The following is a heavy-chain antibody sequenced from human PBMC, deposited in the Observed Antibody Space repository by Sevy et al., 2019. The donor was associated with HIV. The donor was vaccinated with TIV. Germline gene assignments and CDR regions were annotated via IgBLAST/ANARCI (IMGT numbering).Heavy chain of an antibody. V-gene: IGHV4-31*03. D-gene: IGHD6-19*01. Sequence: SETLSLTCSVSGGSIDSGGYYWSWIRQHPGKGLEWIGYIYYNGGTYYNPSLKSRFSISVDTSKNQFSLKLNSLTAADTAIYYCARAEMAAIRPLDLWGRGTLVTVSS. J-gene: IGHJ2*01. CDR2: IYYNGGT. CDR1: GGSIDSGGYY. CDR3: ARAEMAAIRPLDL.